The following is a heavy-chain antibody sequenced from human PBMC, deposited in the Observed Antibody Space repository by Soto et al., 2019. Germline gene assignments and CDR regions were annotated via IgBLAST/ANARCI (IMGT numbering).Heavy chain of an antibody. J-gene: IGHJ1*01. V-gene: IGHV1-69*02. CDR2: IIPILGIA. CDR1: GGTFSSYT. CDR3: ARAEGIVVVMLAYFQH. Sequence: QVQLVQSGAEVKKPGSSVKVSCKASGGTFSSYTISWVRQAPGQGLEWMGRIIPILGIANYAQKIQGRVTNTADKSTSTAYMELSSLRSEDTAVYYCARAEGIVVVMLAYFQHWGQGTLVTVSS. D-gene: IGHD3-22*01.